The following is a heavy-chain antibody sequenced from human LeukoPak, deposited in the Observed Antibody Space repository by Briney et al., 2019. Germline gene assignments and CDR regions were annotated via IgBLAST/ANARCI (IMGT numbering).Heavy chain of an antibody. Sequence: SETLSLTCTVSGASIRSNYWNWIRQPAGKGLEWIGHMAYSGNTNYNPSLKSRVTMSLDTSKNQFSLRMSSVTAADTATYYCARASKWLVWGDWGLGTLVTVSS. CDR1: GASIRSNY. D-gene: IGHD3-16*01. CDR2: MAYSGNT. J-gene: IGHJ4*02. V-gene: IGHV4-59*01. CDR3: ARASKWLVWGD.